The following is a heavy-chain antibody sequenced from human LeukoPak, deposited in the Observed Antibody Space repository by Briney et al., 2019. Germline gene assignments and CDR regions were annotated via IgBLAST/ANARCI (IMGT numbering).Heavy chain of an antibody. J-gene: IGHJ6*03. Sequence: GGSLRLSCAASGFTVSSNYMTRVRQAPGKGLEWVSVIYKNAITYYADTVKGRFTISRDNSKNMLYLQMNSLGAEDTAVYYCARSLRVRGVPDYMDVWGKGTTVTISS. CDR3: ARSLRVRGVPDYMDV. CDR1: GFTVSSNY. CDR2: IYKNAIT. D-gene: IGHD3-10*01. V-gene: IGHV3-53*01.